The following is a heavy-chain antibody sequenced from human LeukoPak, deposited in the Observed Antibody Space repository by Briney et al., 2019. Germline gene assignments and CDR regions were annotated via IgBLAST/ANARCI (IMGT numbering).Heavy chain of an antibody. V-gene: IGHV1-18*01. CDR3: ARGIVPRYSSSSGPGLYYYYYYGMDV. D-gene: IGHD6-6*01. Sequence: ASVKVSCKASGYTFTSYGISWVRQAPGQGLEWMGWISAYNGNTNYAQKLQGRVTMTTDTSTSTAYMELRSLRSDDTAVYYCARGIVPRYSSSSGPGLYYYYYYGMDVWGQGTTVTVSS. J-gene: IGHJ6*02. CDR2: ISAYNGNT. CDR1: GYTFTSYG.